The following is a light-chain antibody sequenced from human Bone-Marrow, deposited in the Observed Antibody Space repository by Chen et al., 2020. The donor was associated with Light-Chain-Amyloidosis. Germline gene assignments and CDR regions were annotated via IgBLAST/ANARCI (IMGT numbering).Light chain of an antibody. V-gene: IGLV3-21*02. J-gene: IGLJ3*02. Sequence: YVLTQPSSVSVAPGQTATIAWGGNKIGSTSVHWYQKTTGQAPLLVVYDDRDRPSGIPERLSGSNSGNTATLTISRVEAGDEADYYCQVWDRSSDRPVFGGGTKLTVL. CDR1: KIGSTS. CDR2: DDR. CDR3: QVWDRSSDRPV.